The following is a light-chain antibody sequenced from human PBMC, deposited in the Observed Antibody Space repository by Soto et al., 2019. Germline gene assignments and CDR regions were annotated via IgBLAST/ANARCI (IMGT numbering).Light chain of an antibody. CDR2: RND. V-gene: IGLV1-44*01. Sequence: QPVLTQPPSASGTPGQRVTISCSGSRSNIGSNTVNWYQQLPGTAPKLLIYRNDQRPSGVPGRFSGSKSGTSASLAISGLQSEDEADYFCSTWDDGLNGPGVFGGGTKLTVL. J-gene: IGLJ3*02. CDR3: STWDDGLNGPGV. CDR1: RSNIGSNT.